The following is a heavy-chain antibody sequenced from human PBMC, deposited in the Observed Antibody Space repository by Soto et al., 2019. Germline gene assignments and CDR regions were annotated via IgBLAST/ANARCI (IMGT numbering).Heavy chain of an antibody. CDR2: IYYSGST. J-gene: IGHJ6*02. V-gene: IGHV4-30-4*01. Sequence: SETLSLTCTVSGGSISSGDYYWSWIRQPPGKGLEWIGYIYYSGSTYYNPSLKSRVTISVDTSKNQFSLKLSSVTAADTAVYYCASSHDYSNPYYYYGMDVWGQGTTVTVSS. CDR1: GGSISSGDYY. CDR3: ASSHDYSNPYYYYGMDV. D-gene: IGHD4-4*01.